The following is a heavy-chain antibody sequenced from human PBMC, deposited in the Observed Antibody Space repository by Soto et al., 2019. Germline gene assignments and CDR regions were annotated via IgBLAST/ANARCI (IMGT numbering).Heavy chain of an antibody. V-gene: IGHV1-3*05. CDR1: GYTFTGYA. J-gene: IGHJ4*02. CDR3: ARAVAVAADVDY. D-gene: IGHD6-19*01. Sequence: QVQLVQSGAEEKKPGASVKVSCKASGYTFTGYAMHWVRQAPGQRLEWMGWINAGNGNTKYSQKFQGRVTITRDTSASTAYMELSSLRSEDTAVYYCARAVAVAADVDYWGQGTLVTFSS. CDR2: INAGNGNT.